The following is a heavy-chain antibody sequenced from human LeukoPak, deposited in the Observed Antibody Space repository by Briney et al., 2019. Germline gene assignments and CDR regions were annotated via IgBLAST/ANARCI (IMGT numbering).Heavy chain of an antibody. V-gene: IGHV1-46*01. J-gene: IGHJ4*02. D-gene: IGHD6-13*01. CDR1: GYTFTSYY. CDR3: ARGGSSWQSFDY. CDR2: INPSGGST. Sequence: ASLKVSCKASGYTFTSYYMHWVRQAPGHGLEWMGIINPSGGSTSYAQKFQGRVTMTRDMSTSTVYMELSSLRSEDTAVYYCARGGSSWQSFDYWGQGTLVTVSS.